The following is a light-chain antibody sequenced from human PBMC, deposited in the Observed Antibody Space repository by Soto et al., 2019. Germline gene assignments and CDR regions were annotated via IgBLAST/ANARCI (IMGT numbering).Light chain of an antibody. V-gene: IGKV3-20*01. CDR1: QSVSSSY. Sequence: EIVLTQSPGTLSLSPGERATLSCRASQSVSSSYLAWYQQKPGQAPRLLIYDASNRATGIPDRFSGSGSGADFTLTISRLEAEDFAVYYCQQYGSSPQTFGQGTKVEIK. CDR3: QQYGSSPQT. J-gene: IGKJ1*01. CDR2: DAS.